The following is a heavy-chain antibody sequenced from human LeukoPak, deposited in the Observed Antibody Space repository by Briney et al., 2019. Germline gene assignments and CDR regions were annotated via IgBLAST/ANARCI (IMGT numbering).Heavy chain of an antibody. CDR3: ARAEYSSGSVPFDY. V-gene: IGHV4-4*07. Sequence: RSETLSLTCTVSGGSISSYYWSWIRQPAGKGLEWIGRIYTSGSTNYNPSLKSRVTMSVVTSKNQFSLKLSSVTAADTAVYYCARAEYSSGSVPFDYWGQGTLVTVSS. CDR1: GGSISSYY. D-gene: IGHD6-19*01. J-gene: IGHJ4*02. CDR2: IYTSGST.